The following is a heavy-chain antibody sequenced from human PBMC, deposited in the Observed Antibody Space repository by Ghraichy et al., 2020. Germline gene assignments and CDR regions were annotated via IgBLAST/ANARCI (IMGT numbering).Heavy chain of an antibody. CDR1: GFSLSTSGMC. V-gene: IGHV2-70*11. D-gene: IGHD6-13*01. CDR3: ARTPYIAARRPVAAAGPTGYYYYGMDV. Sequence: SGPTLVKPTQTLTLTCTFSGFSLSTSGMCVSWIRQPPGKALEWLARIDWDDDKYYSTSLKTRLTISKDTSKNQVVLTMTNMDPVDTATYYCARTPYIAARRPVAAAGPTGYYYYGMDVWGQGTTVTVSS. CDR2: IDWDDDK. J-gene: IGHJ6*02.